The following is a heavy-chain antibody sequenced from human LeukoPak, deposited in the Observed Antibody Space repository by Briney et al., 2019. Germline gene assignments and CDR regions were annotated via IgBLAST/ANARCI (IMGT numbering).Heavy chain of an antibody. J-gene: IGHJ4*02. V-gene: IGHV4-61*01. CDR1: GGSFNSGNYY. CDR2: IYYSGST. CDR3: ARDPSGYFNY. D-gene: IGHD3-22*01. Sequence: PETLSLTCTVSGGSFNSGNYYWSWIRQPPGKGLEWIGFIYYSGSTNYNPSLKSRVTISVDTSKNQFSLKLSSVTAADTAVYYCARDPSGYFNYWGQGTLATVSS.